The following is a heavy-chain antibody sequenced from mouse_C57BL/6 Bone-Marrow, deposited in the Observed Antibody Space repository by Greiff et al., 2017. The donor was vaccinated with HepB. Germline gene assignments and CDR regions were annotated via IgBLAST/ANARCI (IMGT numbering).Heavy chain of an antibody. Sequence: QVHVKQSGTELVKPGASVKLSCKASGYTFTSYWMHWVKQRPGQGLEWIGNINPSNGGTNYNEKFKSKATLTVDKSSSTTYMQLSSLTSEDSAVYYGARDFIYCGSGYRHFDYWGQGTTLTVSS. CDR2: INPSNGGT. V-gene: IGHV1-53*01. CDR3: ARDFIYCGSGYRHFDY. J-gene: IGHJ2*01. CDR1: GYTFTSYW. D-gene: IGHD1-1*01.